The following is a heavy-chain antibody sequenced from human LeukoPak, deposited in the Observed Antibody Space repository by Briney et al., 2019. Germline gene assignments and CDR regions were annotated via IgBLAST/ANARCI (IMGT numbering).Heavy chain of an antibody. CDR1: GFTVSSNY. CDR2: IYSGGST. V-gene: IGHV3-66*01. J-gene: IGHJ4*02. CDR3: ARGGLGRKFDY. D-gene: IGHD1-26*01. Sequence: GGSLRLSCAASGFTVSSNYMSWVRQAPGKGLEWVSVIYSGGSTYYTDSVKGRFTISRANSKNTLYLQMNSLRAEDTAVYYCARGGLGRKFDYWGQGTLVTVSS.